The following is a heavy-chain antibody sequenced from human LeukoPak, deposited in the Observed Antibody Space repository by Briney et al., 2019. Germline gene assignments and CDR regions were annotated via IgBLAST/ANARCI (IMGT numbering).Heavy chain of an antibody. CDR2: ISFNGVNN. J-gene: IGHJ4*02. CDR1: GFTFSSYG. CDR3: AKDRYSSGWYGVDY. Sequence: GGSLRLSCTASGFTFSSYGMHWVRQAPGKGLEWVAFISFNGVNNFQADYVKGRFTISRDNSKNTLFLQMNSLRAEDAAVYYCAKDRYSSGWYGVDYWGQGTLVTVSS. D-gene: IGHD6-19*01. V-gene: IGHV3-30*18.